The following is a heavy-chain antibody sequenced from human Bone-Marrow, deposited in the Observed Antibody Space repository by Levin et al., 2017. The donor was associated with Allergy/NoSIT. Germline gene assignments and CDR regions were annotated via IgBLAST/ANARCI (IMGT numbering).Heavy chain of an antibody. CDR3: ARYGGYDSDYYYGMDV. D-gene: IGHD5-12*01. Sequence: ASVKVSCKASGYTFTSYDINWVRQATGQGLEWMGWMNPNSGNTGYAQKFQGRVTMTRNTSISTAYMELSSLRSEDTAVYYCARYGGYDSDYYYGMDVWGQGTTVTVSS. V-gene: IGHV1-8*01. J-gene: IGHJ6*02. CDR2: MNPNSGNT. CDR1: GYTFTSYD.